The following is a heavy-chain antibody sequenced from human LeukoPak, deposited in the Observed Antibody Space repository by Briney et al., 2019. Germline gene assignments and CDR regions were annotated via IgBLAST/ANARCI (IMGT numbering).Heavy chain of an antibody. CDR3: ARDRGRYYDSRGFYWGYYFDS. CDR2: ISYDGSNK. CDR1: GFTFSSYA. D-gene: IGHD3-22*01. J-gene: IGHJ4*02. V-gene: IGHV3-30-3*01. Sequence: AGGSLRLSCAASGFTFSSYAMHWVRQAPGKGLEWVAVISYDGSNKYYADSVKGRFTISRDNSKDTLYLQMSSVRVDDTAVYYCARDRGRYYDSRGFYWGYYFDSWGQGILVTVS.